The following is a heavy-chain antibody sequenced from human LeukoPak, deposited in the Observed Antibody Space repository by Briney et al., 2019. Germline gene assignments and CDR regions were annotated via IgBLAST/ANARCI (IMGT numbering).Heavy chain of an antibody. CDR2: INHSGST. Sequence: SETLSLTCAVYGGSFSGYYWSWIRQPPGKGLEWIGEINHSGSTNYNPSLKSRVTISVDTSKNQFSLRLGSVTAADTAVYYCARVGYYGSGDYWGQGTLVTVSS. CDR3: ARVGYYGSGDY. D-gene: IGHD3-10*01. CDR1: GGSFSGYY. J-gene: IGHJ4*02. V-gene: IGHV4-34*01.